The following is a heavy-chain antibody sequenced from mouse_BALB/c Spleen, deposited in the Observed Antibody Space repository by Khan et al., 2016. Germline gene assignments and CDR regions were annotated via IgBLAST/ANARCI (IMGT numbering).Heavy chain of an antibody. D-gene: IGHD1-1*01. CDR2: INYSGTT. Sequence: EVQLQESGPSLVKPSQTLSLTCSVTGVSITSGYWNWIRKFPGKRLEYMGYINYSGTTSYNPSLKSRISITRDTSKNHYYLQLNSVTTEVSATYYCARADGSSPFHYWGQGTTLTVSS. J-gene: IGHJ2*01. CDR3: ARADGSSPFHY. CDR1: GVSITSGY. V-gene: IGHV3-8*02.